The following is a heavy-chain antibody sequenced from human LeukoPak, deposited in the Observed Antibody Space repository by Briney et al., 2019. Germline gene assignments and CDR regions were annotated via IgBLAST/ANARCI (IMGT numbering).Heavy chain of an antibody. Sequence: PSETLSLTCAVYGGSFSNYYWSWIRQPPGKGLEWLGEINDSGRINYNTSLMSRVTVSVDTSKNHFSLRLTSVTATDTAVYYCARRWNYGRNYYIDAWGNGATVSVSS. V-gene: IGHV4-34*01. D-gene: IGHD1-7*01. CDR3: ARRWNYGRNYYIDA. CDR1: GGSFSNYY. CDR2: INDSGRI. J-gene: IGHJ6*03.